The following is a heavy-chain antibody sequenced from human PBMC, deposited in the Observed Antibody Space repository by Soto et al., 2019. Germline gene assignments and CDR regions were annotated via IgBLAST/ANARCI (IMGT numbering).Heavy chain of an antibody. CDR2: IYYSGNT. D-gene: IGHD5-18*01. J-gene: IGHJ5*01. Sequence: SETLSLTCTVSGDSVTSGDYYWSWIRQPPGKGLEWIGYIYYSGNTNYSPSLKSRVAISLDTSHNQFSLKLSSVTAADTAVYFCARSPVDTYMTYWFDPWGQGTPVTVSS. CDR3: ARSPVDTYMTYWFDP. V-gene: IGHV4-61*08. CDR1: GDSVTSGDYY.